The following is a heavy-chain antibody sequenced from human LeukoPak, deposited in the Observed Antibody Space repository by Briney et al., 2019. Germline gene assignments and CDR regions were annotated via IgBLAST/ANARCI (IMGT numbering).Heavy chain of an antibody. CDR1: GGSISSSSYY. Sequence: SETLSLTCTVSGGSISSSSYYWGWIRQPPGKGLEWIGSIYYSGSTYYNPSLKSRVTISVDTSKNQFSLKLSSVTAADTAVYYCARDTRPWATPGLSPAVAGTINYGMDVWGQGTTVTVSS. J-gene: IGHJ6*02. D-gene: IGHD6-19*01. V-gene: IGHV4-39*07. CDR2: IYYSGST. CDR3: ARDTRPWATPGLSPAVAGTINYGMDV.